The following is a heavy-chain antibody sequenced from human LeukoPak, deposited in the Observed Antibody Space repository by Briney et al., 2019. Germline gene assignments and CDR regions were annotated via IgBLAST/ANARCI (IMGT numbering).Heavy chain of an antibody. CDR1: GGSISSDNW. CDR2: IHQSTST. CDR3: ARRVWDYYDSSPMYYFDY. J-gene: IGHJ4*02. V-gene: IGHV4-4*02. D-gene: IGHD3-22*01. Sequence: PSETLSLTCAVSGGSISSDNWWTWVRQPPGKGLEWIGEIHQSTSTNYNPSLKSRVTISVDKSKNQFSLKLSSVTAADTAVYYCARRVWDYYDSSPMYYFDYWGQGTLVTVSS.